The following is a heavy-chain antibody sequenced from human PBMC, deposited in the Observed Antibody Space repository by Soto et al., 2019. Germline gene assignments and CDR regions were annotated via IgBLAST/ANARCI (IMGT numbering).Heavy chain of an antibody. CDR2: IYYSGST. Sequence: PSETLSLTCTVSGGSISSSSYYWGWIRQPPGKGLGWIGSIYYSGSTYYNPSLKSRVTISVDTSKNQFSLKLSSVTAADTAVYYCARRMITFGGVIVKLVLTKPNNAFDIWGQGTMVTVSS. D-gene: IGHD3-16*02. CDR3: ARRMITFGGVIVKLVLTKPNNAFDI. CDR1: GGSISSSSYY. V-gene: IGHV4-39*01. J-gene: IGHJ3*02.